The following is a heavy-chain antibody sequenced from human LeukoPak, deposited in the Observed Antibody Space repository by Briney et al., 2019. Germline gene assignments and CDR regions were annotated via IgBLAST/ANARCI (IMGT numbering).Heavy chain of an antibody. CDR2: IIPIFGTA. V-gene: IGHV1-69*06. CDR3: ARSMGGRRTYFDY. J-gene: IGHJ4*02. CDR1: GGTFSSYA. D-gene: IGHD1-26*01. Sequence: SVKASCKASGGTFSSYAISWVRQAPGQGLEWMGGIIPIFGTANYAQKFQGRGTITADKSTSTAYIELSSLRSEDTAVYYCARSMGGRRTYFDYWGQGTLVTVSS.